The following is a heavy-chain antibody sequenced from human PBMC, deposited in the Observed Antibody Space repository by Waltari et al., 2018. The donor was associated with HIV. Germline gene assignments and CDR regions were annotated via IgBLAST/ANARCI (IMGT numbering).Heavy chain of an antibody. CDR3: ARGLFGVGSNWFDP. V-gene: IGHV4-59*01. CDR2: IYYTGRT. Sequence: QVQLQESGPGLVKPSETLSLTCSVSGGSFISYHWTWIRQPPGKGLEWICYIYYTGRTNCNPSLKSRVTISVDTSKNQFSLRLRSVTAADTAVYYCARGLFGVGSNWFDPWGQGILVTVSS. J-gene: IGHJ5*02. CDR1: GGSFISYH. D-gene: IGHD3-3*01.